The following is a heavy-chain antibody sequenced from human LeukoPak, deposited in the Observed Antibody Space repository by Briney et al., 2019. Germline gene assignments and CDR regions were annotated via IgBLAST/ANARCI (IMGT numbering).Heavy chain of an antibody. CDR1: GGSFSGYY. V-gene: IGHV4-34*01. CDR3: ARRGSSGCGY. D-gene: IGHD6-19*01. J-gene: IGHJ4*02. CDR2: INHSGST. Sequence: SETLSLTCAVYGGSFSGYYWSWIRQPPGKGLEWIGEINHSGSTNYNPSLKSRVTISVDTSKNQSSLKLSSVTAADTAVYYCARRGSSGCGYWGQGTLVTVSS.